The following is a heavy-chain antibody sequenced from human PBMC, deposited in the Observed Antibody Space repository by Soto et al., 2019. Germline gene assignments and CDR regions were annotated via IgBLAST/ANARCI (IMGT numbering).Heavy chain of an antibody. V-gene: IGHV3-23*01. D-gene: IGHD3-16*02. J-gene: IGHJ2*01. Sequence: PGGSLRLSCAASGFTFSSYAMSWVRQAPGKGLEWVSAISGSGGSTYYADSVKGRFTISRDNSKNTLYLQMNSLRAEGTAVYYCAKDSDLYDYVWGSYLRYLDLWGRGTLVTVSS. CDR3: AKDSDLYDYVWGSYLRYLDL. CDR1: GFTFSSYA. CDR2: ISGSGGST.